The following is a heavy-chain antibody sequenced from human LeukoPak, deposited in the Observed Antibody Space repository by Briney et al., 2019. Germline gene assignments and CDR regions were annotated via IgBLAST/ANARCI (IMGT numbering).Heavy chain of an antibody. Sequence: SETLSLTCAVYGGSFSGYCWSWIRQPPGKGLEWIGEINHSGSTNYNPSLKSRVTISVDTSKNQFSLKLSSVTAADTAVYYCATFPPVGAKEFDYWGQGTLVTVSS. J-gene: IGHJ4*02. CDR1: GGSFSGYC. V-gene: IGHV4-34*01. CDR2: INHSGST. CDR3: ATFPPVGAKEFDY. D-gene: IGHD1-26*01.